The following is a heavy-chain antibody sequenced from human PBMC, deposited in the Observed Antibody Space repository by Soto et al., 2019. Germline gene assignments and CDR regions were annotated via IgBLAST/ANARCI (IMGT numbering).Heavy chain of an antibody. D-gene: IGHD5-12*01. J-gene: IGHJ3*02. V-gene: IGHV1-3*01. CDR1: GYTFTSYA. Sequence: ASVKVSCKASGYTFTSYAMHWVRKAPGQRLERMGWINAGNGNTKYSQKFQGRVTITRDTSASTAYMELSSLRSEDTAVYYCARGPFATLLRVYAFDIWGQGTMVTVSS. CDR3: ARGPFATLLRVYAFDI. CDR2: INAGNGNT.